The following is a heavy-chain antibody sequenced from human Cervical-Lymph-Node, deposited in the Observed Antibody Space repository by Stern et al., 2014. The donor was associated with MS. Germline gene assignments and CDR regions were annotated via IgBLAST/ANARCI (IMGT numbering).Heavy chain of an antibody. CDR1: GFTFSSYT. V-gene: IGHV3-23*04. CDR3: AKDKISYSSSDGIDY. CDR2: ISAGGAST. Sequence: EVQLVESGGGLVQPGGSLRLSCAASGFTFSSYTMSWVRRAPGEGLQWVSAISAGGASTYYADAVKGRFTISRDNSKNMLFLQMNNLRAEDTAVYYCAKDKISYSSSDGIDYWGQGTLVTVSS. J-gene: IGHJ4*02. D-gene: IGHD6-6*01.